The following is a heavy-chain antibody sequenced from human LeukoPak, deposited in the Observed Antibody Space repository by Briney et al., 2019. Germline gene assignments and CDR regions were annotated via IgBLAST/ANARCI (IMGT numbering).Heavy chain of an antibody. Sequence: PSETLSLTCTVSGYSISSGYYWGWIRQPPGKGLEWIGSIYHSGSTYYNPSLKSRVTISVDTSKNQFSLRLSSVTAADTAVYYCARDPTPWNTYYFDYWGQGTLVTVSS. CDR1: GYSISSGYY. J-gene: IGHJ4*02. D-gene: IGHD1/OR15-1a*01. CDR3: ARDPTPWNTYYFDY. CDR2: IYHSGST. V-gene: IGHV4-38-2*02.